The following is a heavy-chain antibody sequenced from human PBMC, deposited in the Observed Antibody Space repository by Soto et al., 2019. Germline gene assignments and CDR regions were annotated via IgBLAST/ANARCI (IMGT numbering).Heavy chain of an antibody. CDR1: GYIFTTYG. D-gene: IGHD3-10*01. J-gene: IGHJ6*01. CDR2: ISTDSGYT. V-gene: IGHV1-18*01. CDR3: ARDRPPGSLYGRDA. Sequence: QIQLVQSGGEVERPGASVTVSCEASGYIFTTYGLSWVRQTPAHGLEWMGWISTDSGYTQYSQLLQRRVPMTRETPTNTAYMELRDLTFDATRIYYCARDRPPGSLYGRDAWGQGTAETVSS.